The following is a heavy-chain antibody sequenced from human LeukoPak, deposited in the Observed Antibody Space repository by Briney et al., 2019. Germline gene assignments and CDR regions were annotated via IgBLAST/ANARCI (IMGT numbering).Heavy chain of an antibody. CDR2: FDPEDGET. CDR3: ATVEDSSGTPGY. Sequence: ASVKVSCKVSGYTLTELSMHWVRQAPGKGLEWMGGFDPEDGETIYAQKFRGRVTMTEDTSTDTAYMELSSLRSEDTAVYYCATVEDSSGTPGYWGQGILVTVSS. CDR1: GYTLTELS. J-gene: IGHJ4*02. V-gene: IGHV1-24*01. D-gene: IGHD3-22*01.